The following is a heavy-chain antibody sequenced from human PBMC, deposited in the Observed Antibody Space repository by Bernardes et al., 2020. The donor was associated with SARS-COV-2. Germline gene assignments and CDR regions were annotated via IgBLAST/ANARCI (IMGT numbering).Heavy chain of an antibody. CDR3: ARENSGRHRNYYYNYPIDD. CDR2: INSDGITT. J-gene: IGHJ6*02. D-gene: IGHD6-19*01. V-gene: IGHV3-74*01. CDR1: GFTFNNYW. Sequence: GGSLRLSCAGSGFTFNNYWMHWVRQAPGKGLVWVSRINSDGITTNYADSVKGRFTISRDNAKNMLYLQMNSLRAEDTAVYYCARENSGRHRNYYYNYPIDDWGQGTTVTVS.